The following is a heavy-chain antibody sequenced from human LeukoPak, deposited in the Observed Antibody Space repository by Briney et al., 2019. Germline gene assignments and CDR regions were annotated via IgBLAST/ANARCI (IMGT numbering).Heavy chain of an antibody. CDR3: AHMWPSMVRGIIIPNDAFDI. J-gene: IGHJ3*02. CDR1: GFSLSSSGVG. Sequence: SGPTLVQPTQTLTLTCTFSGFSLSSSGVGVGWIRQPPGKALEWLALIYWDDDKRYSPSLKSRLTITKDTSKNQVVLTMTNMDPVDTATYYCAHMWPSMVRGIIIPNDAFDIWGQGTMVTVSS. V-gene: IGHV2-5*02. D-gene: IGHD3-10*01. CDR2: IYWDDDK.